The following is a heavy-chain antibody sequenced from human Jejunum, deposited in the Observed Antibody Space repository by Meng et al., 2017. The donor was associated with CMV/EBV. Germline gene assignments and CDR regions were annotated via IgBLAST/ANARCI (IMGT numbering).Heavy chain of an antibody. J-gene: IGHJ1*01. D-gene: IGHD1-14*01. Sequence: GFNLGGTSMNWVRQAAGKGLEWISYSSWSSGIMDYSDSVKGRFTISRDNAKNSLYLQMHSLRGEDTAVYYCTRDCNQLVLEYFQHWGQGTPVTVSS. V-gene: IGHV3-48*04. CDR1: GFNLGGTS. CDR2: SSWSSGIM. CDR3: TRDCNQLVLEYFQH.